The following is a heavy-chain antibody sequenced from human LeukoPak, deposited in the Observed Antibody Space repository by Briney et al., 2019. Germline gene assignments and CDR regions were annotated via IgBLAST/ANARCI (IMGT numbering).Heavy chain of an antibody. CDR1: GFIFSNYA. Sequence: HAGRSLRLSCAASGFIFSNYAMQWVRQAPGMGLEWVAFIRYDGGNTYYADSVKGRFTISRDNSKNTLYLQMNSLRAEDTAVYYCAREPVSSGYPDYWGQGTLVTVSS. D-gene: IGHD3-22*01. CDR3: AREPVSSGYPDY. CDR2: IRYDGGNT. V-gene: IGHV3-33*01. J-gene: IGHJ4*02.